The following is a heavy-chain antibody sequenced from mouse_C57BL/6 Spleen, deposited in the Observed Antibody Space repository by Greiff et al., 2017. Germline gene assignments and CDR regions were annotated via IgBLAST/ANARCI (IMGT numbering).Heavy chain of an antibody. CDR2: ISSGGSYT. J-gene: IGHJ4*01. V-gene: IGHV5-6*01. Sequence: EVMLVESGGDLVKPGGSLKLSCAASGFTFSSYGMSWVRQTPDKRLEWVGTISSGGSYTYYPDSVKGRFTISRANAKNTLYLQMNSLKSEDTAIYYCARHLLPSYAMDYWGQGTSVTVSS. CDR3: ARHLLPSYAMDY. D-gene: IGHD2-10*01. CDR1: GFTFSSYG.